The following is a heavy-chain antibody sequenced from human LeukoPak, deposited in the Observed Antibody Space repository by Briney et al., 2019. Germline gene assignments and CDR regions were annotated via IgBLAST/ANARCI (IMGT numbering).Heavy chain of an antibody. V-gene: IGHV3-53*01. CDR2: IFSSGST. Sequence: GGSLRLSCAASGFTVSSNYMSWVRQAPGKGLEWVSVIFSSGSTFYADSVKGRFTISRDNSKNTLYLQMNSLRVEDTAMYHCARGSGSYASSRNWGQGTLVTVSS. D-gene: IGHD1-26*01. CDR1: GFTVSSNY. J-gene: IGHJ4*02. CDR3: ARGSGSYASSRN.